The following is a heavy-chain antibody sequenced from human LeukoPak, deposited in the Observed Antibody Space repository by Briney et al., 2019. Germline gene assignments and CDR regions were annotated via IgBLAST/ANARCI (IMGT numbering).Heavy chain of an antibody. J-gene: IGHJ4*02. D-gene: IGHD3-22*01. CDR1: GGSISSDY. CDR2: IYYRGST. V-gene: IGHV4-59*01. CDR3: ARLSGYSSGHYYSDY. Sequence: SSETLSLTCTVSGGSISSDYWSWIRQPPGKGLEWIGYIYYRGSTNYNPSLKSRVTISVDTSKNQFSLKLSSVTAADTAVYYCARLSGYSSGHYYSDYWGQGALVTVSS.